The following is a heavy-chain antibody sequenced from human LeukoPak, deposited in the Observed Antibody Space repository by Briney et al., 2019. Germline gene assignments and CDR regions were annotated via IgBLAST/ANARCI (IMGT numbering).Heavy chain of an antibody. CDR1: GFTVSSNY. CDR2: IYSGGST. Sequence: GGSLRLSCAASGFTVSSNYMSWVRQAPGKGLEWVSVIYSGGSTYYADSVKGRFTISRHNSKNTLYLQMNSLRAEDTAVYYCARPPPLTYGSGSYLYFDYWGQGTLVTVSS. J-gene: IGHJ4*02. D-gene: IGHD3-10*01. V-gene: IGHV3-53*04. CDR3: ARPPPLTYGSGSYLYFDY.